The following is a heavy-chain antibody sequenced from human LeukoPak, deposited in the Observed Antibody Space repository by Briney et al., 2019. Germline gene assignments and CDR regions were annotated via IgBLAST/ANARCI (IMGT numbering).Heavy chain of an antibody. CDR1: GFTFSSYR. D-gene: IGHD3-9*01. CDR3: ARDLDWGAFDA. CDR2: ISSSSSTI. Sequence: GGSLRLSCAASGFTFSSYRMNWVRQAPGKGLEWVSYISSSSSTIYYADSVKGRFTISRDNAKNSLYLQMNSLRAEDTALYYCARDLDWGAFDAWGQGTLVTVSS. J-gene: IGHJ5*02. V-gene: IGHV3-48*01.